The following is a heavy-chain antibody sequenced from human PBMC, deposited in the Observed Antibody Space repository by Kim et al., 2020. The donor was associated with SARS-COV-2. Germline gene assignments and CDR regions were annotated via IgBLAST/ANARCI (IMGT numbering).Heavy chain of an antibody. D-gene: IGHD2-15*01. CDR1: GGSISSYY. J-gene: IGHJ6*02. Sequence: SETLSLTCTVSGGSISSYYWSWIRQPPGKGLEWIGYIYYSGSTNYNPSLKSRVTISVDTSKNQFSLKLSSVTAADTAVYYCARHTERVVVAVQVAHTHMDVWGQGTTVTVSS. V-gene: IGHV4-59*08. CDR2: IYYSGST. CDR3: ARHTERVVVAVQVAHTHMDV.